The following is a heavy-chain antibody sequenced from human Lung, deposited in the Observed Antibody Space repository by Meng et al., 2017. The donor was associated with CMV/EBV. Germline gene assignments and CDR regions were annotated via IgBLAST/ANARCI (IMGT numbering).Heavy chain of an antibody. J-gene: IGHJ4*02. V-gene: IGHV4-39*07. Sequence: SETLSLTCTVSGGSISSSSYYWGWIRQPPGKGLEWIGSIYYNGNTYYNPSLKSRITISIDTSKNEFSLKVNSVTAADTAVYYCAREGGASWFDYWGQGTLVXVSS. CDR2: IYYNGNT. CDR3: AREGGASWFDY. CDR1: GGSISSSSYY. D-gene: IGHD3-16*01.